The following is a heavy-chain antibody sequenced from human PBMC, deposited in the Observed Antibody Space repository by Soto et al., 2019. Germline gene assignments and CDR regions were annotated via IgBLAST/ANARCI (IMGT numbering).Heavy chain of an antibody. V-gene: IGHV3-23*01. CDR2: ITASGGST. J-gene: IGHJ6*02. Sequence: GGSLRLSCTGSQFTFSNFVMSWVRQVPGKGLEWLSCITASGGSTYYADSVKGRFSVSRDNSKNTLYLQLNSLEAEDTAVYHCAVHLGQNYYTLDVWGQGTTVTASS. CDR3: AVHLGQNYYTLDV. CDR1: QFTFSNFV.